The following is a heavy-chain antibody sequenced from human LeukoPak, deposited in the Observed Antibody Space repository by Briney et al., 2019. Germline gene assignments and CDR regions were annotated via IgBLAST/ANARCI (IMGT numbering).Heavy chain of an antibody. J-gene: IGHJ4*02. CDR2: ISYDGSHK. Sequence: PGRSLRLSCAASGFTFSSYAMHWVRQAPGKGLEWVAVISYDGSHKYYADSVKGRFTISRDNSKNTLYLQMNSLRAEDTAVYYCAREHGDYGNYWGQGTLVTVSS. CDR3: AREHGDYGNY. D-gene: IGHD4-17*01. V-gene: IGHV3-30*04. CDR1: GFTFSSYA.